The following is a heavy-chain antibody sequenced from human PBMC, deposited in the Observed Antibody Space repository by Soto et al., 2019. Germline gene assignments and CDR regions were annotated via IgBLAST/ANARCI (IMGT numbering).Heavy chain of an antibody. CDR3: ARAEGQWHPFSAIDI. CDR2: IYYSGST. V-gene: IGHV4-59*01. CDR1: GGSISSYY. J-gene: IGHJ3*02. D-gene: IGHD6-19*01. Sequence: SETLSLTCTVSGGSISSYYWSWIRQPPGKELEWIGYIYYSGSTNYNPSLKSRVTISVDTSKNQFSLKLSSVTAADTAVYYCARAEGQWHPFSAIDIWGQGTMVTVSS.